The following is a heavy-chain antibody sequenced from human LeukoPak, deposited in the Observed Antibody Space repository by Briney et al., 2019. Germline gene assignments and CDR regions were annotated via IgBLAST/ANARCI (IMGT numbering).Heavy chain of an antibody. Sequence: GGSRRLSCAASGFTVSSNYMSWVRQAPGKWLEWVSVIDSGGSTYYADSVKGRFTISRDNSKTTLYLQMNRLRAEGPAVYYRAREYGSGSYSPQPFDYWGQGTLVTVSS. V-gene: IGHV3-53*01. J-gene: IGHJ4*02. CDR1: GFTVSSNY. CDR2: IDSGGST. CDR3: AREYGSGSYSPQPFDY. D-gene: IGHD3-10*01.